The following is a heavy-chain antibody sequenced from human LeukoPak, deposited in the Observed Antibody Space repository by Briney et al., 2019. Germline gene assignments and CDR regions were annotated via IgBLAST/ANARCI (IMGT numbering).Heavy chain of an antibody. Sequence: SETLSLTCTVSGGSISGYYWSWIRQPPGKGLEWIGYIYYSGSTKYNPSLKSRVTISADTSKSQLSLKLSSVTAADTAVYYCARAGGGYDYWGQGTLVTVSS. V-gene: IGHV4-59*01. CDR1: GGSISGYY. D-gene: IGHD1-26*01. J-gene: IGHJ4*02. CDR2: IYYSGST. CDR3: ARAGGGYDY.